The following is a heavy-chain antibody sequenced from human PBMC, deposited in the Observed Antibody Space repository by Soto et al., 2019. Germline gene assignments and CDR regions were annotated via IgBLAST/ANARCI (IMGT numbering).Heavy chain of an antibody. CDR1: GFTFSRYG. J-gene: IGHJ6*02. Sequence: GGSLRLSCAASGFTFSRYGMHWVRQAPGKGLEWVAVIWYDGRNKHYADSVKGRFTISRDNSKSTLYLQMNSLRAEDTALYYCAKGRSYYYYYGVDVWGQGTTVTVSS. CDR2: IWYDGRNK. V-gene: IGHV3-33*06. CDR3: AKGRSYYYYYGVDV.